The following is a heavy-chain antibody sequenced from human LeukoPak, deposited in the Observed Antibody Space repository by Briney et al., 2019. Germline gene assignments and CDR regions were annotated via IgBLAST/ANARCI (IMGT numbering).Heavy chain of an antibody. CDR3: ARVLYSYGYVDY. D-gene: IGHD5-18*01. CDR2: ISYDGSNK. V-gene: IGHV3-30-3*01. J-gene: IGHJ4*02. Sequence: GGSLRLSCAASGFTFSSYAMHWVRQAPGKGLEWVAVISYDGSNKYYADSVKGRFTISRDNSKNTLYLQMNSLRAEDTAVYYCARVLYSYGYVDYWGQGTLVTVSS. CDR1: GFTFSSYA.